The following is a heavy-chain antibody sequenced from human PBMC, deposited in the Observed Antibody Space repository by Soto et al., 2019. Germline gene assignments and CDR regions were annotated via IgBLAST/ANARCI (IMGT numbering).Heavy chain of an antibody. J-gene: IGHJ6*02. V-gene: IGHV1-18*04. D-gene: IGHD3-10*01. CDR3: ARGPMVRGVIKVRYYYYGMDV. CDR1: GYTFTSYG. Sequence: ASVKVSCKASGYTFTSYGISWVRQAPGQGLEWMGWISAYNGNTNYAQKLQGRVTMTTDISTSTAYMELRSLRSDDTAVYYCARGPMVRGVIKVRYYYYGMDVWGQGTTVTVSS. CDR2: ISAYNGNT.